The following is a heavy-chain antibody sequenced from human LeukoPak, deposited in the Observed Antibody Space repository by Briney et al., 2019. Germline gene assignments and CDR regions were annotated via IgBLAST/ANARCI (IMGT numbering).Heavy chain of an antibody. CDR2: INTNTGNP. D-gene: IGHD4-23*01. J-gene: IGHJ5*02. CDR3: ARYPENGQMVTPWFDP. V-gene: IGHV7-4-1*02. Sequence: GASLKVSCKASGYNFTSYAMDWVRQAPGQGLEWMGWINTNTGNPAYAQGFAGRLVFSVDTSVSTAYLQISSLKAEDTAVYYCARYPENGQMVTPWFDPWGQGTLVTVSS. CDR1: GYNFTSYA.